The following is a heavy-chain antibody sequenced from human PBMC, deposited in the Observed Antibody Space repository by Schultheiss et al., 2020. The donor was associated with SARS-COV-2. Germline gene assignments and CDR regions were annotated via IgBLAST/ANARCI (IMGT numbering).Heavy chain of an antibody. D-gene: IGHD3-22*01. J-gene: IGHJ4*02. CDR3: ARGDSSGDSDY. V-gene: IGHV4-59*01. CDR2: IYYSGST. Sequence: SQTLSLTCAVYGGSFSGYYWSWIRQPPGKGLEWIGYIYYSGSTNYNPSLKSRVTISVDTSKNQFSLKLSSVTAADTAVYYCARGDSSGDSDYWGQGTLVTVSS. CDR1: GGSFSGYY.